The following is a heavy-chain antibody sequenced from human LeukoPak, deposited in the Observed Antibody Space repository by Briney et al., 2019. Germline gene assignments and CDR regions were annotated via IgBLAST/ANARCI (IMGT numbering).Heavy chain of an antibody. D-gene: IGHD3-10*01. CDR3: ARVSRGQCYAFDI. J-gene: IGHJ3*02. Sequence: PSQTLSLTCTVSGGSISSGGYSWSWIRQPPGKGLEWIGYIYHSGSTYYNPSLKSRVTISVDRSKNQFSLKLSSVTAADTAVYYCARVSRGQCYAFDIWGQGTMVTVSS. CDR2: IYHSGST. V-gene: IGHV4-30-2*01. CDR1: GGSISSGGYS.